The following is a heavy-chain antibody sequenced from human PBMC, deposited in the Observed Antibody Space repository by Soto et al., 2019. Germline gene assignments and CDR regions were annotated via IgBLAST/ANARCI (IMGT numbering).Heavy chain of an antibody. J-gene: IGHJ6*02. CDR1: GGSISSNNW. V-gene: IGHV4-4*02. CDR2: IYHTGGT. Sequence: QVQLQESGPGVVKPSGTLSLICAVSGGSISSNNWWSWVRQPPGQGLEWIGEIYHTGGTNYNPSLKSRVTISVDKSKNQFSLEMSSVTAADTAVYYCAREGILVVARYYGMDVWGQGTTVTVSS. D-gene: IGHD2-15*01. CDR3: AREGILVVARYYGMDV.